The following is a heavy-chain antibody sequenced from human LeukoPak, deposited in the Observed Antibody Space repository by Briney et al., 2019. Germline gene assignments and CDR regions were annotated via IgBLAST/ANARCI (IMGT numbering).Heavy chain of an antibody. J-gene: IGHJ4*02. CDR3: ARDLRIQLLGTPFAY. V-gene: IGHV3-30*02. D-gene: IGHD5-18*01. Sequence: GGSLRLSCAASGFTFSSYGMHWVRQAAGKGLEWAAFIRNDGSDKYHAHSVKGRFTISRDNSKNTLYLQMNSLRAKDTAVYYCARDLRIQLLGTPFAYWGQGTLVTVSS. CDR1: GFTFSSYG. CDR2: IRNDGSDK.